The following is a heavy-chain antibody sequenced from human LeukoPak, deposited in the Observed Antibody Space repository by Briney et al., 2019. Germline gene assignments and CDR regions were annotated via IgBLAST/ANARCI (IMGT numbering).Heavy chain of an antibody. Sequence: PGGSLRLSCAASGFTFIYFCMHLFRQTPGKGLMWVSCINTDGSYSSYADSVKGRFTISRDNVRNTLYLQMNSLRAEDSAVYYCARDFDGPRASDYWGQGISVTVSS. CDR3: ARDFDGPRASDY. J-gene: IGHJ4*02. CDR2: INTDGSYS. D-gene: IGHD4-17*01. V-gene: IGHV3-74*01. CDR1: GFTFIYFC.